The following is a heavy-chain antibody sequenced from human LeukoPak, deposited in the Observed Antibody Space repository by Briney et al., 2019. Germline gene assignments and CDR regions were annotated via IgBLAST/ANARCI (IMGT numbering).Heavy chain of an antibody. V-gene: IGHV3-48*03. Sequence: QSGGSWRPSGPALGSTFGIFKLNWVRQVPGRGLSWVSYISSSGSTIYYADSVKGRFTISRDNAKNSLYLQMNSLRAEDTAVYYCARDELYASLDYWGQGTLVTVSS. CDR2: ISSSGSTI. CDR1: GSTFGIFK. CDR3: ARDELYASLDY. D-gene: IGHD2-8*01. J-gene: IGHJ4*02.